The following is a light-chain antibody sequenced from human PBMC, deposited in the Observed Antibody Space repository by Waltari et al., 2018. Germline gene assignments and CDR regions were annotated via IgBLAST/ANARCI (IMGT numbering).Light chain of an antibody. CDR1: SRHVGNSVW. V-gene: IGLV2-14*03. CDR2: DVS. CDR3: TSYTSSHSLV. Sequence: QSALTQPASASRSPGQSIPTPCTGTSRHVGNSVWVSWYQQHPGNSPKVVIFDVSYRPSGVSNRFSGSKAGNTASLTISGLQAEDEADYYCTSYTSSHSLVFGTGTKVTVL. J-gene: IGLJ1*01.